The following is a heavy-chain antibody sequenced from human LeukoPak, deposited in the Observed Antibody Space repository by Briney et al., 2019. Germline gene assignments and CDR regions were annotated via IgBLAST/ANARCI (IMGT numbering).Heavy chain of an antibody. D-gene: IGHD6-6*01. CDR3: ARGEAARPSWKGVNWFDP. Sequence: PGRSLRLSCAASGFTSSSYAMHWVRQAPGKGLEWVAVISYDGSNKYYADSVKGRFTISRDNSKNTLYLQMNSLRAEDTAVYYCARGEAARPSWKGVNWFDPWGQGTLVTVSS. CDR1: GFTSSSYA. J-gene: IGHJ5*02. CDR2: ISYDGSNK. V-gene: IGHV3-30*04.